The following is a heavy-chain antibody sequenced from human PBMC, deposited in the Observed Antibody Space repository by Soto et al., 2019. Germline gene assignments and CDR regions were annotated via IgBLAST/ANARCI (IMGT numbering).Heavy chain of an antibody. CDR1: GGSISSSSYY. V-gene: IGHV4-39*01. Sequence: SETLSLTCTVSGGSISSSSYYWGWIRQPPGKGLEWIGSIYYSGSSYYNPSLKSRVTITVDTSKTQFSLKLSSVTAADTVVYYCARNSGYFPYYFDYWGQGTLVTVSS. J-gene: IGHJ4*02. D-gene: IGHD5-12*01. CDR3: ARNSGYFPYYFDY. CDR2: IYYSGSS.